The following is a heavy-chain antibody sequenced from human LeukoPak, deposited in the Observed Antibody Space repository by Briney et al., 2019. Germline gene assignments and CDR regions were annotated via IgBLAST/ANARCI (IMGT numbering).Heavy chain of an antibody. D-gene: IGHD3-10*01. Sequence: GESLKISCKDSRYSFTSYWIGWVRQVPGKGLEWMGIIYPADSDTRYNPSFQGQVTISADKSISTAYLQWSSLKASDTAMYYCASARDESRRFTMVRGVAFDIWGQGTMVTVSS. CDR3: ASARDESRRFTMVRGVAFDI. V-gene: IGHV5-51*01. J-gene: IGHJ3*02. CDR2: IYPADSDT. CDR1: RYSFTSYW.